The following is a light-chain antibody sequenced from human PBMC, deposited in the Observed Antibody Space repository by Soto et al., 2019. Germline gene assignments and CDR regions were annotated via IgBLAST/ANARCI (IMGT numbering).Light chain of an antibody. V-gene: IGKV3-11*01. CDR2: DAS. J-gene: IGKJ5*01. CDR3: QQRSNWIT. Sequence: EIVFTQIPATLSFSPGERATLSCRSSQSVSSYLAWYQQKPGQAPRLLIYDASNRATGIPARFSGSGSGTDFTLTISSLEPEDFAVYYCQQRSNWITFGQGTRLEIK. CDR1: QSVSSY.